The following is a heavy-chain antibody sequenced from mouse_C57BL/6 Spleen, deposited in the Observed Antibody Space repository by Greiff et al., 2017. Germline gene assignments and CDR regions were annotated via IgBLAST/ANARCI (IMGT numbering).Heavy chain of an antibody. CDR1: GYAFSSSW. CDR3: VSYYDGSPWFAY. CDR2: IYPGDGDT. J-gene: IGHJ3*01. V-gene: IGHV1-82*01. Sequence: VQLQQSGPELVKPGASVKISCKASGYAFSSSWMNWVKQRPGKGLEWIGRIYPGDGDTNYNGKFKGKATLTADKSSSTAYMQLTSLTSEDSAVYFCVSYYDGSPWFAYWGQGTLVTVSA. D-gene: IGHD1-1*01.